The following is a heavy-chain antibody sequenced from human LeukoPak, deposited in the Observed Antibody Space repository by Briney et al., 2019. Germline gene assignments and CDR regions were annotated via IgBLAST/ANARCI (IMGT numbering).Heavy chain of an antibody. CDR3: ARAYEYGWFDP. CDR2: VNPKSGAT. D-gene: IGHD4/OR15-4a*01. CDR1: GYTCTDYY. Sequence: ASVRVSCKASGYTCTDYYLHWLRQAPGQGLEWMGWVNPKSGATNYAQRFQGRVTMTWQTSISTGNMELSSLRSDDTAVYYCARAYEYGWFDPWGQGTLVTVSS. V-gene: IGHV1-2*02. J-gene: IGHJ5*02.